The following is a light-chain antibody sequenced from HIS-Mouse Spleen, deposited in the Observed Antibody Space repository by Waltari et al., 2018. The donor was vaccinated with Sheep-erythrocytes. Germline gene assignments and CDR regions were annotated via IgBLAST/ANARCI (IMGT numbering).Light chain of an antibody. CDR1: SSNIGTTY. Sequence: QSVLTQPPSVSAAPGQKVTISCSGSSSNIGTTYVSWYQQLPGTAPNLLIYDNNKRPSGIPDRCSGSKSGTAATLGITGLQTGDEADYYCGTWDSSLGGWVFGGGTKLTVL. V-gene: IGLV1-51*01. CDR3: GTWDSSLGGWV. CDR2: DNN. J-gene: IGLJ3*02.